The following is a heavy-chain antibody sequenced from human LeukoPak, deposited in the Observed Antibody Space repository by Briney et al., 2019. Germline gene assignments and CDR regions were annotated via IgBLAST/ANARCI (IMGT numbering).Heavy chain of an antibody. V-gene: IGHV3-23*01. D-gene: IGHD4-17*01. CDR1: GFTFSSYA. CDR3: ARDKYGDYVIDY. J-gene: IGHJ4*02. CDR2: ISGSGGST. Sequence: GGSLRLSCAASGFTFSSYAMSWVRQAPGKGLEWVSAISGSGGSTYYADSVKGRFTISRDNAKNSLYLQMNSLRAEDTAVYYCARDKYGDYVIDYWGQGTLVTVSS.